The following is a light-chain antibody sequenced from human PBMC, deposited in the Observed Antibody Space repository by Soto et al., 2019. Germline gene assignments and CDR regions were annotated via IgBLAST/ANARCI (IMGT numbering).Light chain of an antibody. J-gene: IGLJ2*01. V-gene: IGLV2-14*01. CDR1: SSDVGGYNY. CDR3: SSYSSGSTRV. CDR2: DVS. Sequence: QSALTQPASVSGSPGQSITISCTGTSSDVGGYNYVSWYQQHPGKAPKLMIYDVSNRPSGVSNRFSGSKSGNTASLTISGLQDEDEADYYCSSYSSGSTRVFGGGTKLTV.